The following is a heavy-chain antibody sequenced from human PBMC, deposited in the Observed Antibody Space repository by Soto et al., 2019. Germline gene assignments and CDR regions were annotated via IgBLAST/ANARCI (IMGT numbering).Heavy chain of an antibody. CDR3: ALTTVVKDYFDY. V-gene: IGHV1-18*01. Sequence: ASVKVSCKASGYTFTSYGISWVRQAPGQGLEWMGWISAYNGNTNYAQKLQGRVTMTTDTSTSTAYMELRSLRSDDTAAYYCALTTVVKDYFDYWGQGTLVTVSS. CDR2: ISAYNGNT. CDR1: GYTFTSYG. D-gene: IGHD4-17*01. J-gene: IGHJ4*02.